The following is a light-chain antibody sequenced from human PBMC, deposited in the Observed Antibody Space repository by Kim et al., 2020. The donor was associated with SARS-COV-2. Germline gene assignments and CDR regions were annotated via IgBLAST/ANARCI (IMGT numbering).Light chain of an antibody. J-gene: IGLJ2*01. CDR3: QAWDSSPPYVV. CDR1: KLGDKY. V-gene: IGLV3-1*01. CDR2: QDS. Sequence: SYELTQPPSVSVSPGQTASITCSGDKLGDKYACXYQQKPGQSPVLVIYQDSKRPSGIPERFSGSNSGNTATLTISGTQAMDEADYYCQAWDSSPPYVVFG.